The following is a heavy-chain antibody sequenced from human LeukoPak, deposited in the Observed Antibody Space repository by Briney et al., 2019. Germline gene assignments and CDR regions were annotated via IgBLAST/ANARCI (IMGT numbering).Heavy chain of an antibody. J-gene: IGHJ6*02. D-gene: IGHD2-2*01. Sequence: GGSLRLSCAASGFTFSSYEMHWVRQGAGKGPEWVSAIGTAGDTYYSGSVKGRFTISRENAKNSLYLQMNSLRAGDTAVHYCARGREPAASNYGMDVWGQGTTVTVSS. V-gene: IGHV3-13*01. CDR3: ARGREPAASNYGMDV. CDR1: GFTFSSYE. CDR2: IGTAGDT.